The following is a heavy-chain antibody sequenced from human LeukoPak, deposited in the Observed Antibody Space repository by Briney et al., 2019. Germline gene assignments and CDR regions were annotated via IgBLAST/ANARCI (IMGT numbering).Heavy chain of an antibody. D-gene: IGHD5-24*01. CDR2: IKQDGSEK. Sequence: GGCLRLSCAASGFTFSSYWMSWVRQAPGKGLEWVANIKQDGSEKYYVDSVKGRFTISRDNAKNSLYLQMNSLRAEDPAVYYCARDKGDGYNPLAYWGQGTLVTVSS. CDR3: ARDKGDGYNPLAY. CDR1: GFTFSSYW. V-gene: IGHV3-7*01. J-gene: IGHJ4*02.